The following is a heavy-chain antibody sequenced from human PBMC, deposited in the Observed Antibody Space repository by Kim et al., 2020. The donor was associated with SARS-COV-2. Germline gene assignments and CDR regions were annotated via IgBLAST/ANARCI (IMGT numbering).Heavy chain of an antibody. V-gene: IGHV1-69*13. CDR3: TRLSIPAAIPGGGWFEY. J-gene: IGHJ4*01. Sequence: SVKVSCKASGGTLKTFAVSWVRQVPGQGLEWMGGLIPMFGRPSYSQKFQGRITITADDSTKTADMELRSLQSQDTAIYFCTRLSIPAAIPGGGWFEYW. CDR1: GGTLKTFA. D-gene: IGHD2-21*01. CDR2: LIPMFGRP.